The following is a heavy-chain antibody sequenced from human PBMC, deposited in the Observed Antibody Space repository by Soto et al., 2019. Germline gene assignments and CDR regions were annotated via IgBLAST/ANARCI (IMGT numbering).Heavy chain of an antibody. CDR3: ARLPSRHLVDY. V-gene: IGHV4-38-2*01. CDR2: IYHSGST. Sequence: SETLSLTCAVSGYSISSGYYWGWIRQPPGKGLEWIGSIYHSGSTYYNPSLKSRVTISVDTSKNQFSLNLRSVTAADTAVYYCARLPSRHLVDYWGQGTLVTVPQ. D-gene: IGHD3-3*02. CDR1: GYSISSGYY. J-gene: IGHJ4*02.